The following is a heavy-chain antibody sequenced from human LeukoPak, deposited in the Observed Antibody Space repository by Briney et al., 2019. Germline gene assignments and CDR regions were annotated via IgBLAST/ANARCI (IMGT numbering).Heavy chain of an antibody. CDR2: ISYDGSNK. CDR1: GFTFSSYA. D-gene: IGHD3-10*01. J-gene: IGHJ4*02. CDR3: ARADGSGSYYSVPFD. V-gene: IGHV3-30-3*01. Sequence: GGSLRLSCAASGFTFSSYAMHWVRQAPGKGLEWVAVISYDGSNKYFADSVKGRFTISRDNSKNTLYLQMNSLRTEDTAMYYCARADGSGSYYSVPFDWGQGTLVTVSS.